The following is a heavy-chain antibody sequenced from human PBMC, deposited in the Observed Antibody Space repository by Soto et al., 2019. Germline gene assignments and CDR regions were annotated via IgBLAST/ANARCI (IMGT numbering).Heavy chain of an antibody. V-gene: IGHV1-8*01. Sequence: QVQLVQSGAEVKKPGASVKVSCKASGYTFTSYDINWVRLAPGQGLEWMGWMNPNSGNTAYAQKFQGRVTMTRNTSISTASMELSSLRSEDTAVYYCARLKQDYAVAWGQGTLVTVSS. CDR1: GYTFTSYD. D-gene: IGHD3-16*01. CDR2: MNPNSGNT. J-gene: IGHJ5*02. CDR3: ARLKQDYAVA.